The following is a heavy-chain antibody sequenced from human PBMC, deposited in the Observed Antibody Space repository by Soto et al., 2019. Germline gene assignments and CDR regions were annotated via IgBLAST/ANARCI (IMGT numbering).Heavy chain of an antibody. CDR2: ISSSSSYI. J-gene: IGHJ3*02. D-gene: IGHD3-22*01. V-gene: IGHV3-21*01. Sequence: GGSLRLSCAASGFTFSSYSMNWVRQAPGKGLEWASSISSSSSYIYYADSVKGRFTISRDNAKNSLYLQMNSLRAEDTAVYYCAREGSSSGYYDAFDIWGQGTMVTVSS. CDR3: AREGSSSGYYDAFDI. CDR1: GFTFSSYS.